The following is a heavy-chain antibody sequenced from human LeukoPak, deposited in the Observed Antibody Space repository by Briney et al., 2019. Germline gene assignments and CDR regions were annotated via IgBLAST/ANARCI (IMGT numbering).Heavy chain of an antibody. CDR2: ISSSSSYI. Sequence: GGSLRLSCAASGFTFSSYSMNWVRQAPGKGLEWVSSISSSSSYIYYADSVRGRFTISRDNAKNSLYLHTNSLRAEDTAVYYCASPPSSSGRGDYWGQGALVTVSS. D-gene: IGHD6-19*01. CDR3: ASPPSSSGRGDY. J-gene: IGHJ4*02. CDR1: GFTFSSYS. V-gene: IGHV3-21*01.